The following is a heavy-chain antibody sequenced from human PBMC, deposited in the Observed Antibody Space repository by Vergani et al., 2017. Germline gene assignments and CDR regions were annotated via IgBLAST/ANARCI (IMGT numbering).Heavy chain of an antibody. D-gene: IGHD2-2*02. V-gene: IGHV4-4*03. CDR3: ATIGYRRWGDYFDY. CDR2: ICHTEDT. Sequence: QVQLQESGPGLVKPPGTLSLTCAVSGDSISSNNCWTWVRQPPGKGLEWIGEICHTEDTKYSPSLKSRVTVSVDESRNLFSLMLNSVTAADTAVYYCATIGYRRWGDYFDYWGQGILVTVSS. J-gene: IGHJ4*02. CDR1: GDSISSNNC.